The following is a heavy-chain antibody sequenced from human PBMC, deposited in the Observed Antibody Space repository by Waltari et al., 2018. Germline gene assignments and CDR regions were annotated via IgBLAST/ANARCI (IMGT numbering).Heavy chain of an antibody. J-gene: IGHJ4*02. CDR3: ARAGIVCSSTSCYTGYFDY. V-gene: IGHV4-31*03. CDR2: IYYSGST. CDR1: GGSISSGGSY. Sequence: QVQLQESGPGLVKPSQTLSLTCTFSGGSISSGGSYWSWIRHHHGHGLDWIGYIYYSGSTYYNPSLKSRVTISVDTSKNQFSLKLSSVTAADTAVYYCARAGIVCSSTSCYTGYFDYWGQGTLVTVSS. D-gene: IGHD2-2*02.